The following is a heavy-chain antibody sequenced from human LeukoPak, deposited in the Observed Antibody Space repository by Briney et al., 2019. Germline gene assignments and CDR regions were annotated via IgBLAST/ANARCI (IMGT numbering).Heavy chain of an antibody. V-gene: IGHV3-66*01. D-gene: IGHD1-26*01. CDR2: MYSGGDT. Sequence: GGSLRLSCAASGFTVSSNYMGWVRQAPGKGLEWVSLMYSGGDTYYADSVKGRFTISRDISENTMYLQMNSLRAEDTAVYYCARSMFSGSYLHRDYWGQGNLVTVSS. CDR3: ARSMFSGSYLHRDY. J-gene: IGHJ4*02. CDR1: GFTVSSNY.